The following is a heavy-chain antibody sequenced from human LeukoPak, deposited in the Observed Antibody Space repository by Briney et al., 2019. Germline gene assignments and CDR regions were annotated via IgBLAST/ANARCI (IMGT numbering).Heavy chain of an antibody. V-gene: IGHV1-2*02. D-gene: IGHD2-15*01. CDR3: AREVVVVAATRLHYYGMDG. J-gene: IGHJ6*02. Sequence: ASVKVSCKASGYTFTGYYMHWVRQAPGQGLEWMGWINPNSGGTNYAQKFQGRVTMTRDKSISTAYMELSRLRSDDTAVYYCAREVVVVAATRLHYYGMDGWGQGTTVTVSS. CDR2: INPNSGGT. CDR1: GYTFTGYY.